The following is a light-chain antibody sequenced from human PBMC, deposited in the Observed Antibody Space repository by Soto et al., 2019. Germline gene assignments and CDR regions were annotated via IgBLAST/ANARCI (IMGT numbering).Light chain of an antibody. CDR1: QSVSSIY. J-gene: IGKJ2*01. V-gene: IGKV3-20*01. CDR2: AAS. Sequence: EIVLTQSPGTLSLSPGERATLSCRASQSVSSIYLVWYQQKPGQAPRLVIYAASSRATGIPDRFSGSGSGTDFTLTISRVEPEDFAVYYCQQYSRSPQKMYTFGQGTKLEIK. CDR3: QQYSRSPQKMYT.